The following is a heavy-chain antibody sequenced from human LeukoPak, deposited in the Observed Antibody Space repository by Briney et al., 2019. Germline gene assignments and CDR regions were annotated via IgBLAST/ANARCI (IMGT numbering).Heavy chain of an antibody. CDR1: GYTFTNYG. D-gene: IGHD1-26*01. CDR2: ISAYNGNT. J-gene: IGHJ3*02. V-gene: IGHV1-18*01. CDR3: AREPDPEWELRSNDAFDI. Sequence: ASVKVSCKASGYTFTNYGISWVRLAPGQGLEWMGWISAYNGNTNYAQKLQGRVTMTTDTSMSTAYMELRSLRSDDTAVYYCAREPDPEWELRSNDAFDIWGQGTMVTVSS.